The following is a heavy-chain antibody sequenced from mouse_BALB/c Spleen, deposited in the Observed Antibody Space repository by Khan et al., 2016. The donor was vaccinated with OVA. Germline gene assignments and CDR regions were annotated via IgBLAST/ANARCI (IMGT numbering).Heavy chain of an antibody. D-gene: IGHD2-4*01. Sequence: VRLQQSGAEVVKPGASVKLSCTGSGFTINDIYIHWVKQRPEKGLEWIGRIDPANDTTKYDASFQAKVTISPDKPSTTAYLQLSSLTTSDTAVCYCAGPSIITTGFAYWGQGTLVTVSA. J-gene: IGHJ3*01. CDR2: IDPANDTT. CDR3: AGPSIITTGFAY. V-gene: IGHV14-3*02. CDR1: GFTINDIY.